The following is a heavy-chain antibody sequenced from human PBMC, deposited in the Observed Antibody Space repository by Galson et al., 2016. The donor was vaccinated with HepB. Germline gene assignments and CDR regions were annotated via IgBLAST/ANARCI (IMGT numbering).Heavy chain of an antibody. CDR1: GFPFIHAW. V-gene: IGHV4-4*02. CDR2: VFHSGTT. CDR3: ARTEFGEVATTTSMVGY. J-gene: IGHJ4*02. Sequence: SLRLSCAVSGFPFIHAWTSWVRQAPGKWLAWIGEVFHSGTTNYNPSLKSRVTISVDTFKNQFTLKMTSVTAADSAVYYCARTEFGEVATTTSMVGYWGQGTLVSVSS. D-gene: IGHD3-10*02.